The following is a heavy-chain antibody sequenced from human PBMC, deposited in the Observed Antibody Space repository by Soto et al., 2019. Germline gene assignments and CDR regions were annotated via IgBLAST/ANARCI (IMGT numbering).Heavy chain of an antibody. CDR3: AKDIEGSLYYYGMDV. CDR1: GFTFDDYD. D-gene: IGHD3-10*01. J-gene: IGHJ6*02. Sequence: ALRVSCAASGFTFDDYDMHWVRQAPGKGLEWVSGISWNSGSIGYADSVKGRFTISRDNAKNSLYLQMNSLRAEDTALYYCAKDIEGSLYYYGMDVWGQGTTVTVSS. V-gene: IGHV3-9*01. CDR2: ISWNSGSI.